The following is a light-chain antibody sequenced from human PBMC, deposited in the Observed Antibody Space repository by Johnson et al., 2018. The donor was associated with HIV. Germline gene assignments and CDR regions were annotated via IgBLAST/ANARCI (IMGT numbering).Light chain of an antibody. V-gene: IGLV1-51*02. CDR2: ENN. CDR3: GTWDSSLSVLYV. CDR1: SYDMGNYA. Sequence: QSVLTQPPSVSAAPGQKVTISCSGSSYDMGNYAVSWYQQLPGTAPKLLIYENNKRPSGIPDRFSGSKSGTSATLGITGLQTGDEADYYCGTWDSSLSVLYVFGTGTKVTVL. J-gene: IGLJ1*01.